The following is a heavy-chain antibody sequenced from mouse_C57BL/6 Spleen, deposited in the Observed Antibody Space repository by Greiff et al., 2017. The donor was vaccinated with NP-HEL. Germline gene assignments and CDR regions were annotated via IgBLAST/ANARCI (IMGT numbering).Heavy chain of an antibody. CDR2: ISGGGGNT. V-gene: IGHV5-9*01. D-gene: IGHD1-1*01. Sequence: EVMLVESGGGLVKPGGSLKLSCAASGFTFSSYTMSWVRQTPEKRLEWVATISGGGGNTYYPDSVKGRFTISRDNAKNTLYLQMSSLRSEDTALYYCARRYYYGSSPFDYWGQGTTLTVSS. CDR3: ARRYYYGSSPFDY. CDR1: GFTFSSYT. J-gene: IGHJ2*01.